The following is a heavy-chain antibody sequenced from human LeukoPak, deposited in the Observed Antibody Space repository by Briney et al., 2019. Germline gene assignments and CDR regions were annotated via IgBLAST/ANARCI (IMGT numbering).Heavy chain of an antibody. CDR1: GYTFIDYY. Sequence: ASVKVSCKTSGYTFIDYYIHWVRQAPGQGLDWMGWMNPKNGDTKYEENFQCRVTMTRDTSINTAYIELSRLRSDDTALYYCARGPNYYGSGRSWFDPWGQGTLVTVPS. V-gene: IGHV1-2*02. D-gene: IGHD3-10*01. CDR2: MNPKNGDT. CDR3: ARGPNYYGSGRSWFDP. J-gene: IGHJ5*02.